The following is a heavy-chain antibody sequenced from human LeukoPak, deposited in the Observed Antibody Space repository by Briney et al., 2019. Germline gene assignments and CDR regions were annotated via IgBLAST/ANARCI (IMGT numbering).Heavy chain of an antibody. V-gene: IGHV3-49*04. CDR2: IRSKANGGTT. CDR3: GRVDGGWVGKGDY. J-gene: IGHJ4*02. CDR1: GFTMSDYG. Sequence: PGRSLRLSCTVSGFTMSDYGLSWVRQAPGKGLEWVGFIRSKANGGTTEYAASVKDRFIISRDDSKSIAYLQMDSLTTEDTAVYYCGRVDGGWVGKGDYWGQGTLVTVSS. D-gene: IGHD4-23*01.